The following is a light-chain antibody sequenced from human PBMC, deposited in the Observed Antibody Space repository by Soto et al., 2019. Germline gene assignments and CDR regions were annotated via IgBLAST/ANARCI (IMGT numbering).Light chain of an antibody. J-gene: IGKJ2*01. V-gene: IGKV3-20*01. CDR1: QSISSSY. CDR2: GAS. Sequence: EIVLTQSPGTLSLSPGERATLSCRASQSISSSYLAWYQQKPGQAPRLLIYGASSRATGIPDRFSGSGSGTDFTLTISRLEPEDFAVYYCQQYGGLPPYTFGQGTKLEIK. CDR3: QQYGGLPPYT.